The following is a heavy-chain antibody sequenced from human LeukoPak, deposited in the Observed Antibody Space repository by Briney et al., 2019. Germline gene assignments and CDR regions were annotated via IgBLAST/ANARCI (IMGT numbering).Heavy chain of an antibody. V-gene: IGHV3-30*02. CDR1: GFTLSNYG. D-gene: IGHD6-6*01. CDR3: ANSLGMAAREYFQH. CDR2: IRHDGSNT. J-gene: IGHJ1*01. Sequence: GRSLRLSCAASGFTLSNYGMHWVRQAPGKGPEWVAFIRHDGSNTNYADFVKGRFTISRDSSKNTLYLQMNSLRPEDTAVYFCANSLGMAAREYFQHWGQGNLVTVSS.